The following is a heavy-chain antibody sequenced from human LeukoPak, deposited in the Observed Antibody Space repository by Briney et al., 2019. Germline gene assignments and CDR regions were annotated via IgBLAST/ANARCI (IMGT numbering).Heavy chain of an antibody. V-gene: IGHV4-39*07. D-gene: IGHD6-13*01. CDR1: GDSIIGYY. CDR2: IYYSGST. J-gene: IGHJ4*02. CDR3: ARDRRQQLLHIDY. Sequence: SETLSLTCTVSGDSIIGYYWGWIREPPGKGREGGGSIYYSGSTNYRPSLKSRVTISVDTSKNQSSLKLSSVTAADTAVYYCARDRRQQLLHIDYWGQGTLVTVSS.